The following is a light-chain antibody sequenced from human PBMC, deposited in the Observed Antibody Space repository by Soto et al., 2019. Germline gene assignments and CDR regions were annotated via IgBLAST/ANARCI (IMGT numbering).Light chain of an antibody. V-gene: IGKV3-20*01. CDR3: QHYNIWPPVT. J-gene: IGKJ5*01. CDR2: GAS. CDR1: QTLRRTY. Sequence: EIVLMQSPGTLSLSPGERATLACRSIQTLRRTYIAWYQQKPGQAPRVLIYGASKRATGIPDRFSGSGSGTDFTLTISSLQPEDFATYYCQHYNIWPPVTFGQGTRLEI.